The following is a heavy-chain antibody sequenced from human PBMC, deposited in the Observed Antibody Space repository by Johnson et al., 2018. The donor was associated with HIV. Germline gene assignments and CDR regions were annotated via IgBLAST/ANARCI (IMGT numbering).Heavy chain of an antibody. Sequence: QVQLVESGGGVVQPGGSLRLSCAASGFTFSSYWMSWVRQAPGKGLEWVAFIRYDGTNKYYADSVKGRFTISRDNSRNTLYLQMNSLRAEDTAVDYCARDVAYGYDGEGWADAFDIWGQGTMVTVSS. J-gene: IGHJ3*02. CDR2: IRYDGTNK. V-gene: IGHV3-30*02. CDR1: GFTFSSYW. D-gene: IGHD5-18*01. CDR3: ARDVAYGYDGEGWADAFDI.